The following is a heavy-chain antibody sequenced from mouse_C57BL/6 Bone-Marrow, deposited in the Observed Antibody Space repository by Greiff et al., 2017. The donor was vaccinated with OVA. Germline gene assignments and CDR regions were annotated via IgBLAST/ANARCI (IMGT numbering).Heavy chain of an antibody. V-gene: IGHV1-80*01. D-gene: IGHD1-1*01. CDR1: GYAFSSYC. CDR3: ARGTVVFDY. J-gene: IGHJ2*01. CDR2: IYPGDGDT. Sequence: VKLMESGAELVKPGASVKISCKASGYAFSSYCMNWVKQRPGKGLEWIGQIYPGDGDTNYNGKVKGKATLTADKSSSTAYMQLSSLTSEDSAVYFCARGTVVFDYWGQGTTLTVSS.